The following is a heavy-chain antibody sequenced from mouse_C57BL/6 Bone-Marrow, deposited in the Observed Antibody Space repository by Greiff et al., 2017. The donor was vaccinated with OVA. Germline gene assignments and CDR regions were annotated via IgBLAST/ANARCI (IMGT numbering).Heavy chain of an antibody. D-gene: IGHD1-1*01. CDR1: GFSLTSYG. Sequence: QVQLQQSGPGLVQPSQSLSITCTVSGFSLTSYGVHWVRQSPGKGLEWLGVIWSGGSTDYNAAFISRLSISKDNSKSQVFFKMNSLQADDTAIDYCARSPPLYYYGWYFDVWGTGTTVTVSS. V-gene: IGHV2-2*01. J-gene: IGHJ1*03. CDR2: IWSGGST. CDR3: ARSPPLYYYGWYFDV.